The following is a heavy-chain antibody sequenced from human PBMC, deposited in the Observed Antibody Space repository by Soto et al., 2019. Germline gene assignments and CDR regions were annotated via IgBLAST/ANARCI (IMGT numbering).Heavy chain of an antibody. Sequence: GGSLRLSCAASGFTFDDYAMHWVRQAPGKGLEWVSGISWNSGSIGYADSVKGRFTISRDNAKNSLYLQMNSLRAEDTALYYCAQVTSSGWYDYWGQGTLVTVSS. D-gene: IGHD6-19*01. CDR2: ISWNSGSI. V-gene: IGHV3-9*01. J-gene: IGHJ4*02. CDR3: AQVTSSGWYDY. CDR1: GFTFDDYA.